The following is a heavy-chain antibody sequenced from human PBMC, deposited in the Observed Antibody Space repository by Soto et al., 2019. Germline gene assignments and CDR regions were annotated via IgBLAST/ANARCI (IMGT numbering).Heavy chain of an antibody. D-gene: IGHD3-10*01. CDR2: IYYSGST. V-gene: IGHV4-59*01. J-gene: IGHJ6*02. Sequence: QVQLQESGPGLVKPSETLSLTCTASGGSISSYYWSWIRQPPGKGLEWIGYIYYSGSTNYNPSLKSRVTISVDTSKNQCSLKLSSVTAADTAVYYCARDNGATMVRGVIHYYYYGMDVWGQGTTVTVSS. CDR3: ARDNGATMVRGVIHYYYYGMDV. CDR1: GGSISSYY.